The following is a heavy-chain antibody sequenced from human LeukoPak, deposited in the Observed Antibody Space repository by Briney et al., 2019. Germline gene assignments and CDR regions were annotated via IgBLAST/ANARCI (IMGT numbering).Heavy chain of an antibody. V-gene: IGHV3-23*01. CDR3: AKVKDAYYYDSSGYSFDY. Sequence: SCKASGGTFSSYAMSWVRQAPGKGLEWVSAISGSGGSTYYADSVKGRFTISRDNSKNTLYLQMNSLRAEDTAVYYCAKVKDAYYYDSSGYSFDYWGQGTLVTVSS. J-gene: IGHJ4*02. D-gene: IGHD3-22*01. CDR1: GGTFSSYA. CDR2: ISGSGGST.